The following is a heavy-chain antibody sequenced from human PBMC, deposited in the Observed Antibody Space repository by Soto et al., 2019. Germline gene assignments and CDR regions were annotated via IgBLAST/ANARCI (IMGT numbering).Heavy chain of an antibody. D-gene: IGHD3-9*01. CDR2: IYHSGST. CDR3: ARVRYFDWSYFDY. CDR1: GGSISSSNW. J-gene: IGHJ4*02. V-gene: IGHV4-4*02. Sequence: SETLSLTCAVSGGSISSSNWWSWVRQPPGKGLEWIGEIYHSGSTNYNPSLKSRVTISVDKSKNQFSLKLSSVTAADTAVYYCARVRYFDWSYFDYWGQGTLVTVSS.